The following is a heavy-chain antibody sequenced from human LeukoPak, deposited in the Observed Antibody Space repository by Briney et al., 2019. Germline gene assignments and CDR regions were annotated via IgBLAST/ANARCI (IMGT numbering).Heavy chain of an antibody. Sequence: GGSLRLSCAASGFTFSSYEMNWVRQAPGKGLEWVSYISSSGSTIYYADSVKGRFTISRDGAKNSLSLQMNSLRAEDTAVYYCARSGIKMVRGLIIKSPYHMDVWGKGTTVTVSS. CDR3: ARSGIKMVRGLIIKSPYHMDV. V-gene: IGHV3-48*03. J-gene: IGHJ6*03. CDR1: GFTFSSYE. CDR2: ISSSGSTI. D-gene: IGHD3-10*01.